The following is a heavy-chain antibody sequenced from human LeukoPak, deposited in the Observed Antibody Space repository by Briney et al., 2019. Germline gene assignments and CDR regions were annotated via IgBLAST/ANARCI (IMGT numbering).Heavy chain of an antibody. V-gene: IGHV3-23*01. CDR2: ISGSGGST. D-gene: IGHD3-22*01. CDR3: AKDRVGSSGYYRNLLFDY. Sequence: GGSLRLSCAASGFTFSSYAMSWVRQAPGKGLEWVSAISGSGGSTYYADSVRGRFTISRDNSKKTLYLQMNSLRAEDTAVYYCAKDRVGSSGYYRNLLFDYWGQGTLVTVSS. J-gene: IGHJ4*02. CDR1: GFTFSSYA.